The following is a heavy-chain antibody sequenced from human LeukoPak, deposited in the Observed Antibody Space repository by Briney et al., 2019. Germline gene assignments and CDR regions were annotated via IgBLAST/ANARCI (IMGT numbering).Heavy chain of an antibody. D-gene: IGHD3-22*01. CDR3: ARSYDSSGYYFARSGYFDY. CDR1: GGTFSSYA. V-gene: IGHV1-69*04. CDR2: IIPILGIA. Sequence: ASVKVSCKASGGTFSSYAISWGRQAPGQGLEWMGRIIPILGIANYAQKFQGRVTITADKSTSTAYMELSSLRSEDTAVYYCARSYDSSGYYFARSGYFDYWGQGTLVTVSS. J-gene: IGHJ4*02.